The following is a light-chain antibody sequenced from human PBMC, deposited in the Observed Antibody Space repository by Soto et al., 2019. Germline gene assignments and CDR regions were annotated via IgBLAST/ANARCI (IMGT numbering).Light chain of an antibody. J-gene: IGLJ2*01. V-gene: IGLV1-51*01. CDR3: GTWDSSLSSGV. CDR2: DNN. Sequence: QSVLTQPPSVSAAPGQKVTISCSGSSSNIGNNYVSWYQQLPGTAPKLLIYDNNKRPSGIPDRFSGSKSGTSATLVITGRQTGDEADYYCGTWDSSLSSGVFGGGTKLTVL. CDR1: SSNIGNNY.